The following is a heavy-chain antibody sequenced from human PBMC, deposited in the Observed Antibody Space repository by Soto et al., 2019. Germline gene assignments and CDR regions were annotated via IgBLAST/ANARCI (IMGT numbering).Heavy chain of an antibody. CDR2: MSYDGNTK. Sequence: QVQLVESGGGVVQPGKSLRLSCAASGFTFSSHAMHWVRQAPGKGLEWVAVMSYDGNTKYYTDSVKGRFTISRDNSKNTLYLQMNSLRAEDTAVYFCAGGYYFDYWGQGTLVTVSS. J-gene: IGHJ4*01. CDR3: AGGYYFDY. CDR1: GFTFSSHA. V-gene: IGHV3-30-3*01.